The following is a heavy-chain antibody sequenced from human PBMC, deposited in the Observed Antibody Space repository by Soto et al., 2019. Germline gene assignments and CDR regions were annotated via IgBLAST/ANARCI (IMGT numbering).Heavy chain of an antibody. CDR1: GFTFSDYY. CDR2: ISSSSSYT. CDR3: ARPRGILPRSYWFDP. V-gene: IGHV3-11*06. Sequence: QVQLVESGGGLVKPGGSLRLSCAASGFTFSDYYMSWIRQAPGKGLEWVSYISSSSSYTNYADSVKGRFTISRDNAKNSLYLQMNSLRAEDTAVYYCARPRGILPRSYWFDPWGQGTLVTVSS. J-gene: IGHJ5*02. D-gene: IGHD1-20*01.